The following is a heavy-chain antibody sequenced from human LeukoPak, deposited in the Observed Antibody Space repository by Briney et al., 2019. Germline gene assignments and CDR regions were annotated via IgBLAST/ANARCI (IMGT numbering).Heavy chain of an antibody. CDR3: ARGGEIVVVVAATSWFDP. J-gene: IGHJ5*02. CDR1: GFTFSSYG. CDR2: ISYDGSNK. V-gene: IGHV3-30*03. Sequence: GRSLRLSCAASGFTFSSYGMHWVRQAPGKGLEWVAVISYDGSNKYYADSVKGRFTISRDNSKNTLYLQMNSLRAEDTAVYYCARGGEIVVVVAATSWFDPWGQGTLVTVSS. D-gene: IGHD2-15*01.